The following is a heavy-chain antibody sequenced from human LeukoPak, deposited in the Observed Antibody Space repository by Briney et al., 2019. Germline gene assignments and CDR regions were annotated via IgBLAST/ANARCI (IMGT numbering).Heavy chain of an antibody. Sequence: ASVKVSCKASGYTFTSYGISWVRQAPGQGLEWMGWISAYNGNTNYAQKLQGRVTMTTDTSTSTAYMELRSLRSDDTAVYYCATTVLTNYYYYGMDVWGQGTTVTDSS. CDR2: ISAYNGNT. D-gene: IGHD2-2*01. V-gene: IGHV1-18*01. CDR1: GYTFTSYG. CDR3: ATTVLTNYYYYGMDV. J-gene: IGHJ6*02.